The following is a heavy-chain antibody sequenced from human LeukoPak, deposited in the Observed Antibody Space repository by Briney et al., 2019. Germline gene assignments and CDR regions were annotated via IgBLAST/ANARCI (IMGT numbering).Heavy chain of an antibody. D-gene: IGHD3-22*01. CDR1: GFSISSHY. V-gene: IGHV4-59*11. Sequence: SETLSLTCTVSGFSISSHYWSWIRQPPGKGLEWIGYIYDFGTANYNPSLKSRVTISVDTSKNQFSLTLTSVTAADTAVYYCARIGDRSSYYYYLDSWGQGTLVTVSA. CDR3: ARIGDRSSYYYYLDS. CDR2: IYDFGTA. J-gene: IGHJ4*02.